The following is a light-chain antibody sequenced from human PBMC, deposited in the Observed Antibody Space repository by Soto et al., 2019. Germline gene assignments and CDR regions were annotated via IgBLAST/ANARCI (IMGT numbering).Light chain of an antibody. Sequence: EIVFMLSSGTLSLSPGERAPLSCRACQSVSSSYLACYQQKPGQEPSLLIYGASSRATGSPDRISGSGSGTDFTLTISRLEPEDVAVNYCQQYDSTPPGTFGQGTKVDI. CDR2: GAS. CDR1: QSVSSSY. J-gene: IGKJ1*01. CDR3: QQYDSTPPGT. V-gene: IGKV3-20*01.